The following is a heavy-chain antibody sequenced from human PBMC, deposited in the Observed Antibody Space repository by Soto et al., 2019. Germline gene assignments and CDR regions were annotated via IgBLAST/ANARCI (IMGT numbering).Heavy chain of an antibody. D-gene: IGHD6-19*01. CDR2: MSHIGSV. Sequence: QVLLQESGPGLVQPSGTLSLSCVVSGVSIGSNYYWGWFRQPPGKGLEWLGDMSHIGSVNYKPSLKSRITISIDKSQHQFSLKLNSVTAADTAVYYCARSLGWYAIDYWGQGTLVIVSS. V-gene: IGHV4-4*02. CDR3: ARSLGWYAIDY. J-gene: IGHJ4*02. CDR1: GVSIGSNYY.